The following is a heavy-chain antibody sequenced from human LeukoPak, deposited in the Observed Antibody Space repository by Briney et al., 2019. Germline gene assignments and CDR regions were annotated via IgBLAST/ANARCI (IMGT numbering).Heavy chain of an antibody. CDR3: ARESQDDSYVY. CDR2: INPNSGGT. Sequence: GASVKVSCKASGYTFTGYYMHWVRQAPGQGLEWMGWINPNSGGTNYAQKFQRRVTMTRDTSISTAYMELSRLRSDDTAVYYCARESQDDSYVYWGQGTLVAVSS. CDR1: GYTFTGYY. D-gene: IGHD2-15*01. V-gene: IGHV1-2*02. J-gene: IGHJ4*02.